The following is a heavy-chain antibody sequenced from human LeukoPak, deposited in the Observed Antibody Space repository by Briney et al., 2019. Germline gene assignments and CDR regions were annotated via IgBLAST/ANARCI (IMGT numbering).Heavy chain of an antibody. J-gene: IGHJ3*02. CDR1: GYTFTGYY. D-gene: IGHD3-22*01. CDR2: ITTYNGNT. V-gene: IGHV1-18*04. Sequence: ASVKVSCKASGYTFTGYYMHWVRQAPGQGLEWMGWITTYNGNTNYAQKLQGRVTMTTDTSTSTAYMELRSLRSDDTAVYYCARTMIVVVIDHAFDIWGQGTMVTVSS. CDR3: ARTMIVVVIDHAFDI.